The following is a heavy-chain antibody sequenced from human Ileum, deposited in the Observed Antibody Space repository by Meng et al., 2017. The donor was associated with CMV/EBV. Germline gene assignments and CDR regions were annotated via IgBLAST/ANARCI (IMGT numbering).Heavy chain of an antibody. CDR3: AADLLRTTLGDY. CDR1: GYTFTGYH. J-gene: IGHJ4*02. V-gene: IGHV1-2*02. D-gene: IGHD1-14*01. Sequence: ASVKVSCKASGYTFTGYHIHWVRQAPGKGLEWMGDINPRSGVGSPPQKFQGRVTMTRDTSIDTAFMELSNLRPDDTAGYFCAADLLRTTLGDYWGQGALVTVSS. CDR2: INPRSGVG.